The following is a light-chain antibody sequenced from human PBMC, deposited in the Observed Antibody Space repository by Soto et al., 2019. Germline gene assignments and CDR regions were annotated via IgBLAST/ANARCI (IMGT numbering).Light chain of an antibody. CDR2: EGN. CDR3: SSYTSSSTDV. Sequence: QSALTQPAPVSGSPGQSITISCTGSVSDVGSFGPVSWYQQHPGQVPKLIIYEGNRRPSGVSSRFSGSKSGNTASLTISGLQAEDEAEYYCSSYTSSSTDVFGTGTKVTVL. J-gene: IGLJ1*01. CDR1: VSDVGSFGP. V-gene: IGLV2-14*02.